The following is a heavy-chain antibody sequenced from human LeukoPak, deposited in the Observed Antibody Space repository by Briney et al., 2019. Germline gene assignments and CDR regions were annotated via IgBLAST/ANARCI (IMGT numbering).Heavy chain of an antibody. D-gene: IGHD3-10*01. CDR1: GGSISSYY. J-gene: IGHJ4*02. CDR3: ARHDHGSGHFDY. V-gene: IGHV4-59*01. Sequence: SETLSLTCTVSGGSISSYYWSWIRQPPGKGLEWIGYIYYSGSTNYNPSLKSRVTISVDTSKNQFSLKLSSVTAADTAVYYCARHDHGSGHFDYWGQGTLVTVSS. CDR2: IYYSGST.